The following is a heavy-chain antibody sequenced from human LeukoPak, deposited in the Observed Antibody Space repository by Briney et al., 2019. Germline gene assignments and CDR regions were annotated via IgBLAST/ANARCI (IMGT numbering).Heavy chain of an antibody. CDR1: GYTFTGYY. J-gene: IGHJ5*02. CDR2: INPNSGGT. D-gene: IGHD2-2*01. Sequence: ASVKVSCKASGYTFTGYYMHWVRQAPGQGLEWMGWINPNSGGTNYAQKFQGRVTMTRDTSVSTAYMELSRLRSDDTAVFYCARGHCSSTSCSDPWGQGTLVTVSS. V-gene: IGHV1-2*02. CDR3: ARGHCSSTSCSDP.